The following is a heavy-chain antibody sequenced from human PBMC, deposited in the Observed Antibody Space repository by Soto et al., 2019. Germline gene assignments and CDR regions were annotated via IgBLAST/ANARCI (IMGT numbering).Heavy chain of an antibody. D-gene: IGHD1-26*01. CDR1: GGTFSSYA. J-gene: IGHJ3*02. CDR2: IIPIFGTA. CDR3: ARDRRPYYASAARDAFDI. Sequence: GASVKVSCKASGGTFSSYAISWVRQAPGQGLEWMGGIIPIFGTANYAQKFQGRVTLTADESTSTAYMELSSLRSEDTAVYYCARDRRPYYASAARDAFDIWGKGTMVTVSS. V-gene: IGHV1-69*13.